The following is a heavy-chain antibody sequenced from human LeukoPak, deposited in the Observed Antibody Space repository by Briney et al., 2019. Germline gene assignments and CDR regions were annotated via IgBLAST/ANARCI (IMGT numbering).Heavy chain of an antibody. Sequence: GGSLRLSCAASGFTFSSAWMHWVRQTPGKGLVWVSRIKSDGTTNYADSVKGRFTISRDSAKNTLYLQMNNLRAEDTAVYYCARDGSYKFDYWGQGTLVTVSS. V-gene: IGHV3-74*01. J-gene: IGHJ4*02. CDR3: ARDGSYKFDY. CDR1: GFTFSSAW. CDR2: IKSDGTT. D-gene: IGHD1-26*01.